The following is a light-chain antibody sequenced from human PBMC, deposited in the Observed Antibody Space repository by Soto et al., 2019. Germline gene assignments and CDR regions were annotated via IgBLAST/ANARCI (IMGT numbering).Light chain of an antibody. CDR2: EVN. CDR1: SSDIGGSNY. Sequence: QSALTQPPSASGSPGQSVTISCTGTSSDIGGSNYVSWYQQHPGTAPKLIIYEVNKRPSGVPDRFSGSKSGNTASLTVSGLQVGDEADYYCSSYADSNDSGVIFGGGTQLTVL. V-gene: IGLV2-8*01. J-gene: IGLJ2*01. CDR3: SSYADSNDSGVI.